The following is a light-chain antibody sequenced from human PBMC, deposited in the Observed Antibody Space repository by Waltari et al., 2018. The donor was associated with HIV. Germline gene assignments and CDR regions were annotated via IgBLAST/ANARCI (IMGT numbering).Light chain of an antibody. Sequence: DVVMTQSPVSLTVTPGEPASISCRSSQSLLHVNGYNYLDWYLQKPGQSPKVLIYLGSSRASGVPDRFSGSGGGTDFTLKISRVEAADVGVYYCMQGLRTPWTFGQGTKVEI. CDR3: MQGLRTPWT. V-gene: IGKV2-28*01. J-gene: IGKJ1*01. CDR2: LGS. CDR1: QSLLHVNGYNY.